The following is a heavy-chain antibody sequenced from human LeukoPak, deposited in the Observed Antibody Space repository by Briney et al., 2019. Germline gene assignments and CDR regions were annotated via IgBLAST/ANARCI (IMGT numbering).Heavy chain of an antibody. CDR2: INAADSDT. D-gene: IGHD2-15*01. V-gene: IGHV5-51*01. Sequence: GESLKISCKGSGYSFSSYWIGWVRQMPGKGLEWMGLINAADSDTRYSPSFHGQVLISVDKSISTAYLQWGNLKATDTALYYCARLPCTGGSCSKTFDYWGQGTLVTVYS. J-gene: IGHJ4*02. CDR1: GYSFSSYW. CDR3: ARLPCTGGSCSKTFDY.